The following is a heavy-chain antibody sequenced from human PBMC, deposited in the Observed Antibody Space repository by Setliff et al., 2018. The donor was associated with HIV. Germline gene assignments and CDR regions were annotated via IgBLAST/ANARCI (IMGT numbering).Heavy chain of an antibody. J-gene: IGHJ3*02. Sequence: GESLKISCRASGYSFTDYWIGWVRQMPGKGLECMGIIYPGDSETKYSPSFQGQVTISVDRSFNTAYLQWSSLRASDTTMYYCARVSRNLYGHLDGFDIWGHGTMVTVSS. V-gene: IGHV5-51*01. CDR1: GYSFTDYW. D-gene: IGHD3-10*01. CDR2: IYPGDSET. CDR3: ARVSRNLYGHLDGFDI.